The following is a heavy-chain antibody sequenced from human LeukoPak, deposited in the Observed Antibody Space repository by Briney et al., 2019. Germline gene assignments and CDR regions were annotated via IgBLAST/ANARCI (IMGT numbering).Heavy chain of an antibody. CDR3: ARRGSWYSFDY. J-gene: IGHJ4*02. D-gene: IGHD6-13*01. V-gene: IGHV4-34*01. CDR2: INHSGST. Sequence: PSETLSLTCAVYGGSFSGYYWSWIRQPPGRGLEWIGEINHSGSTNYNPSLKSRVTISVDTSKNQLSLKLSSVTAADTAVYYCARRGSWYSFDYWGQGTLVTVSS. CDR1: GGSFSGYY.